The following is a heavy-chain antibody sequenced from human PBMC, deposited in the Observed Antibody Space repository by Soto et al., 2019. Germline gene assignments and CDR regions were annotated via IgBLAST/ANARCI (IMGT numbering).Heavy chain of an antibody. V-gene: IGHV3-23*01. J-gene: IGHJ5*02. CDR1: GFTFSSYA. D-gene: IGHD6-13*01. CDR2: ISGSGGST. Sequence: WSLRLSCAASGFTFSSYAMSWVRQAPGKGLEWVSAISGSGGSTYYADSVKGRFTISRDNSKNTLYLQMNSLRAEDTAVYYCAKEVAAAGFFNWFDPWGQGTLVTVSS. CDR3: AKEVAAAGFFNWFDP.